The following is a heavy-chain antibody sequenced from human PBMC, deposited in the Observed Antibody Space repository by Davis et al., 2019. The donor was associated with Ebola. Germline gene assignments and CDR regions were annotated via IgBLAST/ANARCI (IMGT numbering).Heavy chain of an antibody. Sequence: MPGGSLRLSCTVSGGSISSSSYYWGWIRQPPGKGLEWIGSIYYSGSTYYNPSLKSRVTISVDTSKNQFSLKLSSVTAADTAVYYCARYWGVYDYVWGSYGYWGQGTLVTVSS. J-gene: IGHJ4*02. CDR3: ARYWGVYDYVWGSYGY. CDR1: GGSISSSSYY. CDR2: IYYSGST. V-gene: IGHV4-39*01. D-gene: IGHD3-16*01.